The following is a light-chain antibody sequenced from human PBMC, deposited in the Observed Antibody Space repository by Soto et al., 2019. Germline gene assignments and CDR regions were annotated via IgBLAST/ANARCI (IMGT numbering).Light chain of an antibody. Sequence: EIVLTQSPGTLSLSPGERATLSCRASQSVSSSYLAWYQQQPGPAPRLLIYVASNRATGIPDRFSGSGSGTEFTLTISRLEPEDFSVYYCQQYGSSPPLYTFGQGTKLEIK. CDR3: QQYGSSPPLYT. CDR2: VAS. J-gene: IGKJ2*01. V-gene: IGKV3-20*01. CDR1: QSVSSSY.